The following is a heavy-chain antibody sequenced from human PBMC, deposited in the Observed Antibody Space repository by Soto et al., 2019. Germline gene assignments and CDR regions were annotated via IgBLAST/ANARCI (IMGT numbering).Heavy chain of an antibody. D-gene: IGHD3-9*01. CDR2: ITKTGRST. CDR1: GFRFSNYG. CDR3: AKTDRNDWFFDF. Sequence: EVQLLESGGGLVQPGGSLRLSCATSGFRFSNYGMNWVRQAPGKGLEWVSGITKTGRSTFIADSVRGRFSISRDNSRNTLYLQMNSLRVEDTAVYYCAKTDRNDWFFDFWGQGTLVTVSS. J-gene: IGHJ4*02. V-gene: IGHV3-23*01.